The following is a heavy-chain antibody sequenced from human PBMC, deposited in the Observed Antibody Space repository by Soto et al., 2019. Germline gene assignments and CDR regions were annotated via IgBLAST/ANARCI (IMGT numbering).Heavy chain of an antibody. J-gene: IGHJ4*02. V-gene: IGHV3-53*01. CDR1: GFSVIGNY. CDR3: VTSGYYDSSGDD. D-gene: IGHD3-22*01. CDR2: IHSDGST. Sequence: EVQLVEAGGGLIQPGGSLRLSCAVSGFSVIGNYMNWVRQAPGKGLDWVSIIHSDGSTFYASSVKGRFTISSDTSRNTVYLQMNSLRDGDTAVYYCVTSGYYDSSGDDWGQGTLVTVSS.